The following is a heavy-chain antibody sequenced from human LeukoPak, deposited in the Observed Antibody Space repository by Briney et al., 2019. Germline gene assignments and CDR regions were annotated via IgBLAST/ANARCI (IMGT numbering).Heavy chain of an antibody. Sequence: GESLKISCKGSEYSFTSYWIGWVRQMPGKGLEWMGTIYPGDSDTRYSPSFQGQVTISADKSISTAYLQWSSLKASDAAMYYCASTPLYYYDSSGSFGYFDYWGQGTLVTVSS. CDR2: IYPGDSDT. J-gene: IGHJ4*02. CDR1: EYSFTSYW. D-gene: IGHD3-22*01. V-gene: IGHV5-51*01. CDR3: ASTPLYYYDSSGSFGYFDY.